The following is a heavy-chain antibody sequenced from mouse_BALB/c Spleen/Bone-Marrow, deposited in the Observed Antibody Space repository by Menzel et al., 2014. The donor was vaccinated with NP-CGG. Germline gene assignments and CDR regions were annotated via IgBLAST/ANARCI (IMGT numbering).Heavy chain of an antibody. Sequence: VQVVESGPGLVAPSQSLSITCTVSGFSLXGYGVNWVRQPPGKGLEWLGMIWGDGSTDYNSALKSRLSISKDNSKSQVFLKMNSLQTDDTARYYCARDSFLITRALDYWGQGTSVTVSS. CDR3: ARDSFLITRALDY. CDR1: GFSLXGYG. D-gene: IGHD2-4*01. V-gene: IGHV2-6-7*01. J-gene: IGHJ4*01. CDR2: IWGDGST.